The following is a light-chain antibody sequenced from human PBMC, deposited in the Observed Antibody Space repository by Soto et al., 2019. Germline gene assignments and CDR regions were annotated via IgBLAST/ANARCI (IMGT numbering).Light chain of an antibody. CDR3: SSYTSSSTHWV. CDR1: SSDVSGYNY. CDR2: EVS. Sequence: QSVLTQPASVSGSPGQSITISCTGTSSDVSGYNYVSWYQQHPGKAPKLMIYEVSNRPSGVSNRFSGSKSGNTASLTISGLQAEDEAGYYCSSYTSSSTHWVFGGGTKLTVL. V-gene: IGLV2-14*01. J-gene: IGLJ3*02.